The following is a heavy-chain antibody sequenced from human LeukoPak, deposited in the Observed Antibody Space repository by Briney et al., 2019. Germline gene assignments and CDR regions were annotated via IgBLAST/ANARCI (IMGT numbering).Heavy chain of an antibody. CDR1: GFTFDDYA. CDR3: ARELNYYGSGSPPKTP. CDR2: ISGDGGST. J-gene: IGHJ5*02. V-gene: IGHV3-43*02. Sequence: PVGSLRLSCEASGFTFDDYAMHWVRQAPGKGLEWVSLISGDGGSTYYADSVKGRFTISRDNSKHSLYLQMNSLRAEDTAFYYCARELNYYGSGSPPKTPWGQGTLVTVSS. D-gene: IGHD3-10*01.